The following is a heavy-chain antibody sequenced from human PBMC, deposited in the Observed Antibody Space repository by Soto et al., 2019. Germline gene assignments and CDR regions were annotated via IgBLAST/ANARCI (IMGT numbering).Heavy chain of an antibody. J-gene: IGHJ3*01. CDR1: GGSISSYY. Sequence: SETLSLTCTVSGGSISSYYWSWIRQPPGKRLEWIGYIYYSGSTNYNPSLKSRVTISVDTSKNQFSLKLSSVTAADTAVYYCARVRRYCSGRRCYGHAFHVCGQVTMV. D-gene: IGHD2-15*01. CDR3: ARVRRYCSGRRCYGHAFHV. CDR2: IYYSGST. V-gene: IGHV4-59*01.